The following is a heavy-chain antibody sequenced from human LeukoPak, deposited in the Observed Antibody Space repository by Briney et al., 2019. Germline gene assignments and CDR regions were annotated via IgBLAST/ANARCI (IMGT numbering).Heavy chain of an antibody. Sequence: PGGSLRLSCAASGFTFSSYGMQWVRPAPGKGLEWVAAISSDGRDKYYADSVEGRFTISRDNSKNTLYLQVSSLRAQATAVYYCAKELSGSPYFDYWGQGTLVTVSS. CDR3: AKELSGSPYFDY. J-gene: IGHJ4*02. V-gene: IGHV3-30*18. D-gene: IGHD1-26*01. CDR2: ISSDGRDK. CDR1: GFTFSSYG.